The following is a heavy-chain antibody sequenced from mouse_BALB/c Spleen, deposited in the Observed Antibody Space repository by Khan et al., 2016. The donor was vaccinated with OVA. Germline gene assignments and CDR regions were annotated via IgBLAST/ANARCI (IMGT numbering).Heavy chain of an antibody. CDR2: ISYSGRT. V-gene: IGHV3-2*02. CDR1: GYSITSDDA. J-gene: IGHJ2*01. Sequence: VQLQQSGPGLVKPSQSLSLTCTVTGYSITSDDAWNWIRQLPGNKLEWRGYISYSGRTSYNPSLKSRISITRETSKNQFFLQLNSVTTDDTATYDCARSVTITTVVATDFDYWGQGTTLTVSS. CDR3: ARSVTITTVVATDFDY. D-gene: IGHD1-1*01.